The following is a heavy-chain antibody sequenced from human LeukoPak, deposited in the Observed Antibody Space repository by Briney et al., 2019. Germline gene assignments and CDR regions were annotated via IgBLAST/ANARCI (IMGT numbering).Heavy chain of an antibody. CDR2: YASGST. D-gene: IGHD7-27*01. J-gene: IGHJ4*02. Sequence: SDTLSLTCSVSGAPLTPYYWNWIRQPPGKGLEWIGRYASGSTTHNPSLKSQFTMSIDTSKNQISLKLTSVTAADTAVYYCATGDHSFDNWGQGTLVTVTP. CDR1: GAPLTPYY. V-gene: IGHV4-4*07. CDR3: ATGDHSFDN.